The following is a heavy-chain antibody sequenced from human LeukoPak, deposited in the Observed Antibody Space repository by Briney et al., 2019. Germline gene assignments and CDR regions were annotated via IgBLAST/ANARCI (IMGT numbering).Heavy chain of an antibody. J-gene: IGHJ4*02. CDR2: IYYSGST. CDR3: ARAPPLGLNVFDY. D-gene: IGHD7-27*01. Sequence: SETLSLTCTVSGGSISSGDYYWSWIRQPPGKGLEWIGYIYYSGSTYYNPSLKSRVTISVDTSKNQFSLKLSSVTAADTAVYYCARAPPLGLNVFDYWGQGTLVTVSS. V-gene: IGHV4-30-4*08. CDR1: GGSISSGDYY.